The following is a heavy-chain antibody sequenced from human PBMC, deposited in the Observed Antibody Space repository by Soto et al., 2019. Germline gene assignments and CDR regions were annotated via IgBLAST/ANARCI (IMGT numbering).Heavy chain of an antibody. CDR2: TSAYNGNT. Sequence: QVQLVQSGAEVKKPGASVKVSCKASGYTFTSYGISWVRQAPGQGLEWMGWTSAYNGNTNYAQKLQGRVTMTTDTSTSTAYMELRILSSVATAVSYSAWEYFSGWGPNYWGQGTLVTVSS. CDR3: AWEYFSGWGPNY. CDR1: GYTFTSYG. J-gene: IGHJ4*02. D-gene: IGHD3-10*01. V-gene: IGHV1-18*01.